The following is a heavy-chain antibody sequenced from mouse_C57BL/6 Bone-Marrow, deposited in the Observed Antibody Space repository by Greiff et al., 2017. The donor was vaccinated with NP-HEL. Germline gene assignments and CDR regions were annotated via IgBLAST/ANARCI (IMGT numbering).Heavy chain of an antibody. CDR2: IYPRSGNT. CDR3: ARCWDEGRYFDV. J-gene: IGHJ1*03. CDR1: GYTFTSYG. D-gene: IGHD4-1*01. V-gene: IGHV1-81*01. Sequence: QVQLQQSGAELARPGASVKLSCKASGYTFTSYGISWVKQRTGQGLEWIGEIYPRSGNTYYNEKFKGKATLTADKSSSTAYMELRSLTSEDSAVYFCARCWDEGRYFDVWGTGTTVTVSS.